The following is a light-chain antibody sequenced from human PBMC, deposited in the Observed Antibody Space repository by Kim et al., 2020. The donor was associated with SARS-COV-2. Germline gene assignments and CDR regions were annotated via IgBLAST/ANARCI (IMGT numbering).Light chain of an antibody. CDR3: QSGRL. V-gene: IGLV6-57*03. CDR2: EDN. Sequence: DSQGKAVTNSCTRTSGRVASHCVQWYQQRPGSAPTSVIYEDNQRPAWVPDRFSGSIDDSSNSASLTISGLKTEDEADYYCQSGRLFGGGTQLTVL. J-gene: IGLJ2*01. CDR1: SGRVASHC.